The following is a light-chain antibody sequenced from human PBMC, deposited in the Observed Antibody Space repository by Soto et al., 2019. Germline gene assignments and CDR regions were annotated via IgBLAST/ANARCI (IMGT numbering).Light chain of an antibody. Sequence: QSALTQPASVSGSPGQSITISCTGTSSDVGGYNYVSWYQQHPGKAPKLMIYDVSNRPSGVSNRFSGSKSGNTASLTISGLQAEDAADYYCCSYTITSRVFGGGTKLTVL. V-gene: IGLV2-14*01. J-gene: IGLJ3*02. CDR2: DVS. CDR1: SSDVGGYNY. CDR3: CSYTITSRV.